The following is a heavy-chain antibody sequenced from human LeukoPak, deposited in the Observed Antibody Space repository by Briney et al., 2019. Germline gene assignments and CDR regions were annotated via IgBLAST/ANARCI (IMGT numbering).Heavy chain of an antibody. J-gene: IGHJ4*02. V-gene: IGHV3-48*01. Sequence: GGSLRLSCEGSGFTFSSCSMNWVRQAPGKGLEWVSYISRPGNTVYYADSVRGRFAISRDNSKNTLYLQMNSLRAEDTAVYYCAKEEAYYDSSGYYPFDYWGQGTLVTVSS. CDR3: AKEEAYYDSSGYYPFDY. D-gene: IGHD3-22*01. CDR1: GFTFSSCS. CDR2: ISRPGNTV.